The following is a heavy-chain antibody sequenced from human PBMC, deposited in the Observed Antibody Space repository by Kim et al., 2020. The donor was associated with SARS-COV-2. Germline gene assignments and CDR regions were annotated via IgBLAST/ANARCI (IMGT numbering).Heavy chain of an antibody. CDR2: IKRDGSEI. D-gene: IGHD1-20*01. CDR1: RFTFGSYW. Sequence: GGSLRLSCVASRFTFGSYWMSWVRQAPGMGLEWVASIKRDGSEIYYLDSVKGRFTISRDNAKNSLYLHMNSLRVEDTAMYYCARGHRGLAYNSPQGGLGTLVTVSS. V-gene: IGHV3-7*03. CDR3: ARGHRGLAYNSPQ. J-gene: IGHJ4*02.